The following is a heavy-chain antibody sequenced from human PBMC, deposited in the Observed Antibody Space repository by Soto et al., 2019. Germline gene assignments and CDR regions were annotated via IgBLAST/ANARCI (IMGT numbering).Heavy chain of an antibody. CDR3: ARDQIVLVPAAMGYYYYGMDV. CDR2: TYYRSKWYN. CDR1: GDSVSTNTAT. J-gene: IGHJ6*02. V-gene: IGHV6-1*01. D-gene: IGHD2-2*01. Sequence: PSQTLSLTCDISGDSVSTNTATWDWIRQSPSRGLEWLGRTYYRSKWYNDYTVSVKSRITINPDTSKNQFSLQLNSETPENTAVDYCARDQIVLVPAAMGYYYYGMDVWGQGTTVTVSS.